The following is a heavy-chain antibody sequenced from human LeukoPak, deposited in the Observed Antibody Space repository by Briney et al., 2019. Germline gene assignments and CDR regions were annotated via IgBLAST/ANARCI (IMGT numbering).Heavy chain of an antibody. Sequence: GGSLRLSCAASGFTFSDYSMIWIRQAPGKGLEWVSYISGSSRNINYADSVEGRFTISRDNANNLLYLQMNSLRVEDTAVYYCAGRTSSSWHYWGQGTLATVSS. CDR1: GFTFSDYS. D-gene: IGHD6-13*01. V-gene: IGHV3-11*03. CDR2: ISGSSRNI. J-gene: IGHJ4*02. CDR3: AGRTSSSWHY.